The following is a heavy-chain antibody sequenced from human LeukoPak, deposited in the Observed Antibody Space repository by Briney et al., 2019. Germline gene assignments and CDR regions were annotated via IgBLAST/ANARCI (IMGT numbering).Heavy chain of an antibody. CDR2: IGGGGATT. J-gene: IGHJ3*01. D-gene: IGHD2-8*01. CDR1: GFTFSSYW. CDR3: AKDSIPRNGVFDAFDV. V-gene: IGHV3-23*01. Sequence: PGGSLRLSCAASGFTFSSYWMHWVRQVPGKGLEWVSHIGGGGATTYYADSVKGHFTVSRDNSRNTLYLQINSLRAEDTALFYCAKDSIPRNGVFDAFDVWGQGAMVTVSS.